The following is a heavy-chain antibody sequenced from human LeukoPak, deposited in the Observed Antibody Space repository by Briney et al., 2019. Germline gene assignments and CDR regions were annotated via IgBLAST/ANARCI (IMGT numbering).Heavy chain of an antibody. CDR1: GGSISSYY. CDR2: IYYSGST. D-gene: IGHD3-10*01. Sequence: APTLSLTYTLSGGSISSYYWSWIRQPPGKGLAWLGYIYYSGSTNYNPSLKSRVTISVDTSKNQCSLRLSTVTAADTAVYYCARVNYYGSGRIRDSWFDPGGQGTVVTVSA. V-gene: IGHV4-59*01. J-gene: IGHJ5*02. CDR3: ARVNYYGSGRIRDSWFDP.